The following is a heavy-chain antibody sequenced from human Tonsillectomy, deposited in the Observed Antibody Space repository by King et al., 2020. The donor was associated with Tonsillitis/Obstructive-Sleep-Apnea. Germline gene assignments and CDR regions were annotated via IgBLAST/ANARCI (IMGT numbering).Heavy chain of an antibody. D-gene: IGHD1-26*01. CDR3: ARENSGRYSVGKTDAFDI. V-gene: IGHV4-38-2*02. CDR1: GYSISSGYY. CDR2: IYHSGST. J-gene: IGHJ3*02. Sequence: QLQESGPGLVKPSETLSLTCTVSGYSISSGYYWGWIRQPPGKGLEWIGSIYHSGSTYYNPSLKSRVTISVDTSKNQFSLKLSSVTAADTAVYYCARENSGRYSVGKTDAFDIWGQGTMVTVSS.